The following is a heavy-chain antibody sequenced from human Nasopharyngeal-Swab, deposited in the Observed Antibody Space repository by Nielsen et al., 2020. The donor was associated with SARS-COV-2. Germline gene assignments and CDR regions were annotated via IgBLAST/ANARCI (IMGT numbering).Heavy chain of an antibody. D-gene: IGHD3-9*01. J-gene: IGHJ4*02. Sequence: VRQAPGKGLEWVGRIKSKTDGGTTDYAAPVKGRFTISRDDSKNTLYLQMNSLKTEDTAAYYCTAPILTGYYNVGYYFDYWGQGTLVTVSS. CDR2: IKSKTDGGTT. V-gene: IGHV3-15*01. CDR3: TAPILTGYYNVGYYFDY.